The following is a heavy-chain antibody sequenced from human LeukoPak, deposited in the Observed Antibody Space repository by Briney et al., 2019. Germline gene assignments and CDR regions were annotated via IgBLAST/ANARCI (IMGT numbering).Heavy chain of an antibody. Sequence: VGSLRLSCAASGFTFSSYAMHWVRQAPGKGLEWVAVISFDGGHIYYADSVKGRFTISRDSSKNTLYLQMNRLRAEDTAMYYCAKGQLVDFGMEVWGQGTTVTV. J-gene: IGHJ6*02. CDR3: AKGQLVDFGMEV. D-gene: IGHD6-13*01. CDR1: GFTFSSYA. V-gene: IGHV3-30*18. CDR2: ISFDGGHI.